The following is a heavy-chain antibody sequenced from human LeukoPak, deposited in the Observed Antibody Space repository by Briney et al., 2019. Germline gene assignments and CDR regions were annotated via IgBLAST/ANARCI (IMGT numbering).Heavy chain of an antibody. CDR3: AKDRYSGLNTIDY. D-gene: IGHD6-13*01. J-gene: IGHJ4*02. Sequence: GGSLRLSCAASGFAFRTCTMNWVRQAPGKGLEWVSFISSTSDSIYYADSVKGRFTISRDNAKNSLYLQMNSLRAEDTAVYYCAKDRYSGLNTIDYWGQGTLVTVSS. CDR1: GFAFRTCT. CDR2: ISSTSDSI. V-gene: IGHV3-21*06.